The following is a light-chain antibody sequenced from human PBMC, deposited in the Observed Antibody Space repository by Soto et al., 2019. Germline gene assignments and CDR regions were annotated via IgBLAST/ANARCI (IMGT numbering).Light chain of an antibody. CDR1: HSNIGGNF. J-gene: IGLJ3*02. CDR2: RDN. Sequence: QSALTQPPSASGTPGQRVTISCSGSHSNIGGNFVYWHRQVSGTAPKLLIYRDNQRPSGVPDRFSGSKTGTSAFLVISGLQSEDDGEYYCASWDDSLSGRVFGRGTKLTVL. V-gene: IGLV1-47*01. CDR3: ASWDDSLSGRV.